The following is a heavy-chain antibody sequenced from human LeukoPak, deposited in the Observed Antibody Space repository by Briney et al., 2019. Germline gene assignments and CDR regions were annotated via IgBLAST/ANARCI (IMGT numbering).Heavy chain of an antibody. D-gene: IGHD3-22*01. CDR3: ARRYHYDSSGYQFDY. CDR2: IDAEGTTT. V-gene: IGHV3-74*01. Sequence: QPGGSLRLSCAASGFTFRTYWMHWVRQAPGKGLVWVSRIDAEGTTTTYADSVKGRFTISRDNAKNTLYLQMNSLRAEDTAVYYYARRYHYDSSGYQFDYWGQGTLVTVSS. J-gene: IGHJ4*02. CDR1: GFTFRTYW.